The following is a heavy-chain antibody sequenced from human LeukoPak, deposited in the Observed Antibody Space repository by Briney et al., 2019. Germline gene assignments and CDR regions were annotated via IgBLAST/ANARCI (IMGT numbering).Heavy chain of an antibody. D-gene: IGHD6-13*01. CDR3: ARAPTIAAAGTLDY. CDR2: ISYDGSNK. CDR1: GFTFSSYG. Sequence: GGSLRLSCAASGFTFSSYGMPWVRQAPGKGLEWVAVISYDGSNKYYADSEKGRFTISRDNSKNTLYLQMNSLRAEDTAVYYCARAPTIAAAGTLDYWGQGTLVTVSS. J-gene: IGHJ4*02. V-gene: IGHV3-30*03.